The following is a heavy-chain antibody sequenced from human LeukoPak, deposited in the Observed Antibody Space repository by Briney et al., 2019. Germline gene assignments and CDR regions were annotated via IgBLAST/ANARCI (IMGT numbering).Heavy chain of an antibody. CDR1: GFTFSNVW. J-gene: IGHJ4*02. D-gene: IGHD3-10*01. V-gene: IGHV3-15*07. CDR2: IKTKNDDETI. Sequence: PGGSLRLSCAASGFTFSNVWMNWVRQAPGKGLQWVGRIKTKNDDETIDYAAPVKGRFTISRDDSKNTVYLEMNSLEIDDVGVYYCPTGIDDGGGYWGQGTLVTVSS. CDR3: PTGIDDGGGY.